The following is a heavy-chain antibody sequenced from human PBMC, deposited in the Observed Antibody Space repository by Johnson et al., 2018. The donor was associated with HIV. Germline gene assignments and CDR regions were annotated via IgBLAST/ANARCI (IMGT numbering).Heavy chain of an antibody. V-gene: IGHV3-30*04. D-gene: IGHD5-24*01. Sequence: VQLVESGGGLVQSGGSLRLSCAASGFTFSSYDMHWVRQAPGKGLEWVAVISYDGSDKYYADSVKGRFTISRDNAKNSLYLRMNSLRAEDTAVYYCAREMAWEDAFDIWGQGTMVTVSS. CDR3: AREMAWEDAFDI. CDR2: ISYDGSDK. CDR1: GFTFSSYD. J-gene: IGHJ3*02.